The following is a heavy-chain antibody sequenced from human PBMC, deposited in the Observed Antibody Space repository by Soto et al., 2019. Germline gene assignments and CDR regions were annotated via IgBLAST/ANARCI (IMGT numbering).Heavy chain of an antibody. V-gene: IGHV1-18*01. CDR3: ARLVATRGGSWFDP. CDR2: ISAYNGNT. Sequence: GASVKVSCKASGYTFTSYGIRWVRQAPGQGLEWMGWISAYNGNTNYAQKLQGRVTMTTDTSTSTAYMELRSLRSDDTAVYYCARLVATRGGSWFDPWGQGTLVTVYS. J-gene: IGHJ5*02. CDR1: GYTFTSYG. D-gene: IGHD5-12*01.